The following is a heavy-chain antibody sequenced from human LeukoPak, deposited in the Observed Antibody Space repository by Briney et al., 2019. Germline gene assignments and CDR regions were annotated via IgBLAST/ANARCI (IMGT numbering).Heavy chain of an antibody. D-gene: IGHD2-15*01. V-gene: IGHV3-9*01. CDR3: GKDITPGGMDV. J-gene: IGHJ6*02. CDR1: GLTLDNYA. CDR2: FSLDTDRI. Sequence: PGRSLRLSCVASGLTLDNYAMHWVRQAPGKGLEWVAGFSLDTDRIDYADSVKGRFTVSRDNAKNSLYLQMNSLRPEDTAVYYCGKDITPGGMDVWGQGTTVTVSS.